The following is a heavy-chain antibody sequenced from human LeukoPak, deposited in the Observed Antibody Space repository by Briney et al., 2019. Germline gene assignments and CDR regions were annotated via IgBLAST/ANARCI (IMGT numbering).Heavy chain of an antibody. CDR2: ISASGGTT. CDR3: ARAPVWSGYYVLDY. D-gene: IGHD3-3*01. Sequence: GGSLRLSCAASGFTFSSYAMSWVRQAPGKGLEWVSAISASGGTTYYADSVKGRFTISRDNSKNTLYLQMNSLRAEDTAVYYCARAPVWSGYYVLDYWGQGTLVTVSS. CDR1: GFTFSSYA. J-gene: IGHJ4*02. V-gene: IGHV3-23*01.